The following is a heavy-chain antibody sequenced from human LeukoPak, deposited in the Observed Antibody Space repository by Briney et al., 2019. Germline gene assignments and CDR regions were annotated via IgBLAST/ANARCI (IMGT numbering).Heavy chain of an antibody. CDR1: GFTFKDYG. V-gene: IGHV3-9*01. CDR3: AKHMRATNTYSFFGLDV. CDR2: INWNGGGT. J-gene: IGHJ6*02. Sequence: GGSLRLSCAATGFTFKDYGMHWVRQPPGKGLEWVSSINWNGGGTDYADSVKGRFTISRDNAKNSLYLQLSSLRPEDAALYYCAKHMRATNTYSFFGLDVWGQGTTVTVSS. D-gene: IGHD1-26*01.